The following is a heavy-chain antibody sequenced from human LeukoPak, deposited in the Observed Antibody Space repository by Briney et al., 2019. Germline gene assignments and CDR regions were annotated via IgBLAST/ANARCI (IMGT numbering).Heavy chain of an antibody. CDR2: IIPLIGTP. CDR1: GGTISNSG. Sequence: GASVKVSCKASGGTISNSGICWVRQAPGQGLEWMGGIIPLIGTPNYAQKFLGRVTITADESTSTAYMELNSLRSEDTAMYYCARSTVSWNKVYCHYGMDVWGQGTTVTVTS. D-gene: IGHD1/OR15-1a*01. J-gene: IGHJ6*02. V-gene: IGHV1-69*13. CDR3: ARSTVSWNKVYCHYGMDV.